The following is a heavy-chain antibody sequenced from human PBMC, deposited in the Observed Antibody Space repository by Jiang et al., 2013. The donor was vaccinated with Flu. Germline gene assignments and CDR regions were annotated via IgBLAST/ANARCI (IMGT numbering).Heavy chain of an antibody. Sequence: GAEVKKPGASVKVSCKASGYIFTTYGISWVRQAPGQELEWMGWMITYNSNTNYAQKFQGRVTMTTDTSTSTAYMELRSLRSDDTAVYYCARGDHYDYWGQGTLVTVSS. CDR2: MITYNSNT. CDR3: ARGDHYDY. J-gene: IGHJ4*02. CDR1: GYIFTTYG. V-gene: IGHV1-18*01.